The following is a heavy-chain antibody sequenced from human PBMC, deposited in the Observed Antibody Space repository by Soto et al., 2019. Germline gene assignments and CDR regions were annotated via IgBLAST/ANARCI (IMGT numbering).Heavy chain of an antibody. CDR1: GFALSYYA. V-gene: IGHV3-48*03. Sequence: GGSLRLSCAASGFALSYYAMNWVRQAPGEGLEWVSYISSDDSTIYYADSVKGRFTISRDNAKNSLYLQINGLRAEDTAIYYCARSGNAYNWFDPWGQGXXVTVSS. CDR3: ARSGNAYNWFDP. D-gene: IGHD3-10*01. J-gene: IGHJ5*02. CDR2: ISSDDSTI.